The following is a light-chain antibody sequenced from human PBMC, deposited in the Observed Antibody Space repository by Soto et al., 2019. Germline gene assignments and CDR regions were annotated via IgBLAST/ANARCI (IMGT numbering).Light chain of an antibody. CDR3: QQYKTYAWK. CDR2: RAS. J-gene: IGKJ1*01. Sequence: DIQMTQSPSTLSASVGDRVTITCRASQTVDTWLAWYQQKPGKAPKILIYRASSLESGVPSRFTGSGSGTEFTIKISRMQTEYIETYYCQQYKTYAWKFGQGPKVDIK. V-gene: IGKV1-5*03. CDR1: QTVDTW.